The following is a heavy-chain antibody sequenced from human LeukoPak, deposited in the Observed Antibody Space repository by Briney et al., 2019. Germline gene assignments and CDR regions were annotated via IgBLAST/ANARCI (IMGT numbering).Heavy chain of an antibody. V-gene: IGHV3-23*01. D-gene: IGHD6-19*01. J-gene: IGHJ6*03. CDR1: GFAFSSFA. CDR2: INGGGNTT. CDR3: TKELHVAVAVADYYYFYMDV. Sequence: GGSLRLSCAASGFAFSSFAMGWVRQSPGKGLECLSTINGGGNTTFYADSLKGRFTISRDNSKNTLYLHMDSLRPDDTAIYYCTKELHVAVAVADYYYFYMDVWGRGTAVTVSS.